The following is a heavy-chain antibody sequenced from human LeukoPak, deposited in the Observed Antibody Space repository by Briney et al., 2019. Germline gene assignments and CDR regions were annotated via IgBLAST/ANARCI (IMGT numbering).Heavy chain of an antibody. CDR3: ARPGYSYGYDAFDI. V-gene: IGHV1-2*02. J-gene: IGHJ3*02. Sequence: ASVKVSCKASGYTFTGYYMHWVRQAPGQGLEWMGWINPNSGGTNYAQKFQGRVTMTRDTSISTAYMELSRLRSDDTAVYYCARPGYSYGYDAFDIWGQGTMVTVSS. D-gene: IGHD5-18*01. CDR2: INPNSGGT. CDR1: GYTFTGYY.